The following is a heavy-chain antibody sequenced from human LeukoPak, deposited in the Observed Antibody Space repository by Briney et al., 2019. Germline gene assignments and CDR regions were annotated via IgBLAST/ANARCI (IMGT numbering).Heavy chain of an antibody. Sequence: ASVKVSCKASGGTFSSYAICWVRQAPGQGLEWMGGIIPIFGTANYAQKFQGRVTITADESTSTAYMELSSLRSEDTAVYYCARDDNIYGDYATGDYYYGMDVWGQGTTVTVSS. CDR2: IIPIFGTA. D-gene: IGHD4-17*01. CDR3: ARDDNIYGDYATGDYYYGMDV. J-gene: IGHJ6*02. V-gene: IGHV1-69*13. CDR1: GGTFSSYA.